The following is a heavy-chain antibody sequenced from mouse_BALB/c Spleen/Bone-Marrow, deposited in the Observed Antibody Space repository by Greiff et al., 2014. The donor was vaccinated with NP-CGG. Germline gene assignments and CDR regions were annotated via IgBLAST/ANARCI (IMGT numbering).Heavy chain of an antibody. CDR3: VRGGYYVPSYFDS. Sequence: EVKLMESGGGLVQPGGSRKLSCAASGLTFRSFGMHWARQAPEKGLEWVAYISGGTSTIYYADTVKGRFTISRDKPNNTLFLQMTSLRSEDTAMYYCVRGGYYVPSYFDSWGQGTTLTVSS. J-gene: IGHJ2*01. CDR1: GLTFRSFG. D-gene: IGHD2-3*01. V-gene: IGHV5-17*02. CDR2: ISGGTSTI.